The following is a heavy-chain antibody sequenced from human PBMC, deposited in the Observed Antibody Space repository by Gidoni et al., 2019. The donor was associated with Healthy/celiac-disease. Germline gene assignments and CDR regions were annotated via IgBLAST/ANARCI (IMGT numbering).Heavy chain of an antibody. D-gene: IGHD4-4*01. CDR1: GGSISSYY. Sequence: QVQLQESGPGLVKPSETLSLTCPVSGGSISSYYWSWIRQPPGKGLEWIGYIYYSGSTNYNPSLKSRVTISVDTSKNKFSLKLSSVTAADTAVYYCARDYSNYLGWFDPWGQGTLVTVSS. CDR3: ARDYSNYLGWFDP. J-gene: IGHJ5*02. CDR2: IYYSGST. V-gene: IGHV4-59*01.